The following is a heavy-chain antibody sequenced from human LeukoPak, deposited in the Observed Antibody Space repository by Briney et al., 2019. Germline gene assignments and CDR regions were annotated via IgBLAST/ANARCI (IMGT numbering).Heavy chain of an antibody. V-gene: IGHV3-53*01. CDR2: IYSGGAT. D-gene: IGHD3-22*01. J-gene: IGHJ3*02. CDR3: ARKYYYDSSGSDAFDI. Sequence: GGSLRLSCAASGFTFSSYWMHWVRQAPGKGLVWVSVIYSGGATYYADSVKGRFTISRDNSKNTLYLQMNSLRAEDTAVYYCARKYYYDSSGSDAFDIWGQGTMVTVSS. CDR1: GFTFSSYW.